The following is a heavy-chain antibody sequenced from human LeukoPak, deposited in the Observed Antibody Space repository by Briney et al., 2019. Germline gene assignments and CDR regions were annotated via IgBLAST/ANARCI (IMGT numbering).Heavy chain of an antibody. J-gene: IGHJ6*03. V-gene: IGHV1-18*01. D-gene: IGHD5/OR15-5a*01. Sequence: ASVKVSCKASGYTFTSYGISWVRQAPGQGLEWMGWISAYNGNANYAQKLQGRVTMTTDTSTSTAYLELRSLRSDDTAMYYCARDHVYTYYYYMDVWGKGTTVTVSS. CDR3: ARDHVYTYYYYMDV. CDR2: ISAYNGNA. CDR1: GYTFTSYG.